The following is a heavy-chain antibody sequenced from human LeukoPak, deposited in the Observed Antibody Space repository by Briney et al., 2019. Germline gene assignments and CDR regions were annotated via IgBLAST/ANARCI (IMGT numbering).Heavy chain of an antibody. J-gene: IGHJ4*02. V-gene: IGHV4-38-2*02. Sequence: PSETLSLTCTVSGYSISSGYYWGWIRQPPGKGLEWIGSIYHSGSTYYNPSLKSRVTISVDTSKNQFSLKLSSVTAADTAVYYCARGTIVGATTVDYWGQGTLVTVSS. CDR3: ARGTIVGATTVDY. D-gene: IGHD1-26*01. CDR2: IYHSGST. CDR1: GYSISSGYY.